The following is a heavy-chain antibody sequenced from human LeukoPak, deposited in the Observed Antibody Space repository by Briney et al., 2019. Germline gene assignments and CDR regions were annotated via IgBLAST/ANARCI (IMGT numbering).Heavy chain of an antibody. CDR3: AGGIVATKFDY. CDR2: IYTSGST. CDR1: RGSLSSYF. J-gene: IGHJ4*02. Sequence: PSETLSLTRTVSRGSLSSYFWSWIRPPAGKGLEWIGRIYTSGSTNYNPSLQSRVTMSVDTSKNQFSLKLSSVTAADMAVYYCAGGIVATKFDYWGQGTLVTVSS. D-gene: IGHD5-12*01. V-gene: IGHV4-4*07.